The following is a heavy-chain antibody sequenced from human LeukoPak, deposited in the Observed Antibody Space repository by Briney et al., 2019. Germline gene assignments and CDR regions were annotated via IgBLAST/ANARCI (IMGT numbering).Heavy chain of an antibody. J-gene: IGHJ4*02. V-gene: IGHV3-7*03. D-gene: IGHD2-15*01. Sequence: GGSLRLSYAASGFTFSNYWMSWVRQAPGKGLEWVANMNQDGSEKYYVDSVKGRFTISRDNAKNSLYLQMNGLRAEDTAVYYCGYCSGGSCFDYWGQGTLVTVSS. CDR2: MNQDGSEK. CDR3: GYCSGGSCFDY. CDR1: GFTFSNYW.